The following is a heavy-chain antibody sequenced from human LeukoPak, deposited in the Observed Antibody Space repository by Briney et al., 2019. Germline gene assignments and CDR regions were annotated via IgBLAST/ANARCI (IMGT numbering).Heavy chain of an antibody. CDR2: ISGSGGST. D-gene: IGHD3-3*01. V-gene: IGHV3-23*01. CDR3: AREQGYDFWSGYYYWFDP. Sequence: GGSLRLSCAASGFTFSSYAMSWVRQAPGKGLEWVSAISGSGGSTYYADSVKGRFTISRDNAKNSLYLQMNSLRAEDTAVYYCAREQGYDFWSGYYYWFDPWGQGTLVTVSS. CDR1: GFTFSSYA. J-gene: IGHJ5*02.